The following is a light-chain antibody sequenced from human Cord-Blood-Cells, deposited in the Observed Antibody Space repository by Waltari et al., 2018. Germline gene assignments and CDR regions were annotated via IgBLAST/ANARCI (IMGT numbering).Light chain of an antibody. Sequence: QSALTQPASVTGSPGQSITIPCTGTRSDVGGYNYVSWYQQHPGKAPKLMIYEVSNRPSGVSNRFSGSKSCNTASLTISGLQAEDEADYYCSSYTSSSTWVFGGGTKLTVL. CDR2: EVS. V-gene: IGLV2-14*01. J-gene: IGLJ3*02. CDR1: RSDVGGYNY. CDR3: SSYTSSSTWV.